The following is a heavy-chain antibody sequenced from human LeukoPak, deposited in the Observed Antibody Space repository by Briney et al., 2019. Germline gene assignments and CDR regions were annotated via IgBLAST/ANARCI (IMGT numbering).Heavy chain of an antibody. D-gene: IGHD3-3*01. J-gene: IGHJ4*02. Sequence: GASVKVSCKLSGNTLRELPIQWVRQAGGKGLEWMAGFDPENAEIVYAQNFQGRVTMTEGTSTNTAYMELTSLTSDDTALYYCATRGSDFWSGFDYWGQGTQVTVSS. CDR3: ATRGSDFWSGFDY. CDR1: GNTLRELP. CDR2: FDPENAEI. V-gene: IGHV1-24*01.